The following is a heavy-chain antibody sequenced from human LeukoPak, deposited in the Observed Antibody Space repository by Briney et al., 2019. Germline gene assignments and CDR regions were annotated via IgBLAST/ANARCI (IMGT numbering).Heavy chain of an antibody. J-gene: IGHJ4*02. D-gene: IGHD6-19*01. Sequence: ETLSLTCTVSGGSISGSSYYWGWIRQPPGKGLEWVGHIKTDGSETYYVDSLKGRFSISRDNTNNALYLQMNSLRVEDTAVYYCAKNNGWFHLAQWGQGTLVTVSS. CDR3: AKNNGWFHLAQ. CDR2: IKTDGSET. V-gene: IGHV3-7*03. CDR1: GGSISGSSYY.